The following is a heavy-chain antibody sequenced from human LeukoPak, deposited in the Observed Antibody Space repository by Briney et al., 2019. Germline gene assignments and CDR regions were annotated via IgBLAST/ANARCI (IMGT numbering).Heavy chain of an antibody. CDR1: GYTFTGYY. J-gene: IGHJ4*02. V-gene: IGHV1-2*02. CDR3: ARDTSDFWSGYYFPYFDY. CDR2: INPNSGGT. Sequence: GASVKVSCKASGYTFTGYYMHWVRQAPGQGLEWMGWINPNSGGTNYAQKFQGRVTMTRDTSISTAYMELSRLRSDDTAVYYCARDTSDFWSGYYFPYFDYWGQGTLVTVSS. D-gene: IGHD3-3*01.